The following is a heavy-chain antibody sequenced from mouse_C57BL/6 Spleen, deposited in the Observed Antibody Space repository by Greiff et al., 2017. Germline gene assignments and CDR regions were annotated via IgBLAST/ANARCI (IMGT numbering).Heavy chain of an antibody. Sequence: QVQLQQSGAELVRPGASVKLSCKASGYTFTDYYITWVKQRPGQGLEWIARIYPGGGNTYYNEKFKGKATLTAEKSSSTAYMQLSSLTSEDSAVYFCARSDPVFDVWGTGTTVTVSS. CDR2: IYPGGGNT. CDR1: GYTFTDYY. J-gene: IGHJ1*03. V-gene: IGHV1-76*01. CDR3: ARSDPVFDV.